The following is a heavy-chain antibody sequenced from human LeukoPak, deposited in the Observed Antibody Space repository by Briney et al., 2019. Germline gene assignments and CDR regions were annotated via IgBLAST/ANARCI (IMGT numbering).Heavy chain of an antibody. J-gene: IGHJ4*02. V-gene: IGHV1-8*01. CDR2: MNPNSGNT. CDR1: GYTFTSYD. Sequence: ASVKVSCKASGYTFTSYDINWVRQATGQGLEWMGWMNPNSGNTGYAQKFQGRVTMTRNTSISTVYMELSSLRSEDTAVYYCARDLYYGSGSYGWPNYWGQGTLVTVSS. CDR3: ARDLYYGSGSYGWPNY. D-gene: IGHD3-10*01.